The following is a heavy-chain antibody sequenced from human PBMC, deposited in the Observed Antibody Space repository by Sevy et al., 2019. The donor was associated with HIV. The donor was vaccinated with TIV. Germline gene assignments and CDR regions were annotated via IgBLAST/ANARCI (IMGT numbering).Heavy chain of an antibody. D-gene: IGHD2-21*02. CDR1: GGSISSYY. CDR3: ARGIALTAVTAIPYFDY. J-gene: IGHJ4*02. Sequence: SETLSLTCTVSGGSISSYYWSWIRQPPGKGVEWIGYIYYSGSTNYNPSLKSRVTISVDTSKNQFSLKLSSVTAADTAVYYCARGIALTAVTAIPYFDYWGQGTLVTVSS. V-gene: IGHV4-59*01. CDR2: IYYSGST.